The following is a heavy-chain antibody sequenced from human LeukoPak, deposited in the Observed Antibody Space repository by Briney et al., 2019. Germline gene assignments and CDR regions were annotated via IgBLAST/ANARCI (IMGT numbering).Heavy chain of an antibody. CDR1: GFTFSSYS. J-gene: IGHJ4*02. Sequence: GGSLRLSCAASGFTFSSYSMNWVRQAPGKGLEGVSYISGSSSTIYYADSVKGRFTISRDNAKNLLYLQMNSLRDEDTAVYYCVRDPWDYWGQGTLVTVSS. V-gene: IGHV3-48*02. CDR2: ISGSSSTI. CDR3: VRDPWDY.